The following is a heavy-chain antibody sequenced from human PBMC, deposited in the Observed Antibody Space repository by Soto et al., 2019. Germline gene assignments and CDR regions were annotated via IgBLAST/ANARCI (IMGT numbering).Heavy chain of an antibody. V-gene: IGHV3-23*01. Sequence: GGSLRLSCIASGFTFSSYAMTWVRQAPGKGLEWVSDISGSGGVTYYADSVKGRFTISRDNSKNTLNLQMNSLRADDTAVYYCARARRGAPYYYTMDLWGQGTTVTVSS. CDR3: ARARRGAPYYYTMDL. CDR2: ISGSGGVT. CDR1: GFTFSSYA. D-gene: IGHD3-10*01. J-gene: IGHJ6*02.